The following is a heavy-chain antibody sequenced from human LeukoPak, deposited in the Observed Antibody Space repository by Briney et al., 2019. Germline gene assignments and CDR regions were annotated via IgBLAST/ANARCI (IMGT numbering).Heavy chain of an antibody. CDR1: GGSISSYY. D-gene: IGHD6-13*01. J-gene: IGHJ3*02. V-gene: IGHV4-4*07. CDR3: ASSGSSWFDAFDI. CDR2: IYTSGST. Sequence: SETLSLTCTVSGGSISSYYWSWIRQPAGMGLEWIGRIYTSGSTNYNPSLKSRVTMSVDTSKNQFSLKLSSVTAADTAVYYCASSGSSWFDAFDIWGQGTMVTVSS.